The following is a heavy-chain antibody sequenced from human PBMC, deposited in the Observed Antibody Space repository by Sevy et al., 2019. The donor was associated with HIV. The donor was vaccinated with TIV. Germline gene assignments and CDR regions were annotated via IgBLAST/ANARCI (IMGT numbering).Heavy chain of an antibody. D-gene: IGHD1-26*01. J-gene: IGHJ4*01. Sequence: GGSLRLSCAASGFAFSTHAMHWVRQAPGKGLEWVAVISYEGTETFYAASVEGRFTISSDNSKNMLSRQINRLKPEETAVYYCARDGGYSIKWYPLYWGHGTLVTVSS. CDR2: ISYEGTET. CDR1: GFAFSTHA. V-gene: IGHV3-30-3*01. CDR3: ARDGGYSIKWYPLY.